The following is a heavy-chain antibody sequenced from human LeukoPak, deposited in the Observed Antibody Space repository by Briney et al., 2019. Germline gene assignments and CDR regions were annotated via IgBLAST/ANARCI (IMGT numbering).Heavy chain of an antibody. J-gene: IGHJ4*02. V-gene: IGHV4-34*01. Sequence: SETLSLTCAVYGGSFSGYYWSWIRQPPGKGLEWIGEINHSGSTNYNPSLKSRVTISVDTSKNQFSLKLSSVTAADTAVYYCARALSGWYGLGYWGQGTLLTVSS. CDR1: GGSFSGYY. CDR3: ARALSGWYGLGY. D-gene: IGHD2-15*01. CDR2: INHSGST.